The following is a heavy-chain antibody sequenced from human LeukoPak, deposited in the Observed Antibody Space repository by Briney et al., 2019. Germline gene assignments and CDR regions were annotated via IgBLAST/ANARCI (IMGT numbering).Heavy chain of an antibody. Sequence: GGSLRLSYAASGFTFSSYAMSWVRQAPGKGLEWVAVISSDVNIKYYADSVKGRFTISRDSSSKMVSLQMNSLGTEDTAVYYCAKDRYSYAFEYSDSWGQGTLVTVSS. D-gene: IGHD5-18*01. CDR3: AKDRYSYAFEYSDS. CDR2: ISSDVNIK. CDR1: GFTFSSYA. J-gene: IGHJ4*02. V-gene: IGHV3-30-3*01.